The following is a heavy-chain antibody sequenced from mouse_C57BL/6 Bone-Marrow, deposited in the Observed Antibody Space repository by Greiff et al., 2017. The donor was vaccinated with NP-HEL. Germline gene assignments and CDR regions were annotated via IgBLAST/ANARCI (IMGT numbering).Heavy chain of an antibody. CDR2: IHPNSGST. J-gene: IGHJ1*03. D-gene: IGHD1-1*01. CDR3: ARCGYYYGSSYSWYFDV. Sequence: QVQLQQPGAELVKPGASVKLSCKASGYTFTSYWMHWVKQRPGQGLEWIGMIHPNSGSTNYNEKFKSKATLTVDKSASTAYMQLSSLTSEDSAVYYCARCGYYYGSSYSWYFDVWGTGTTVTVSS. CDR1: GYTFTSYW. V-gene: IGHV1-64*01.